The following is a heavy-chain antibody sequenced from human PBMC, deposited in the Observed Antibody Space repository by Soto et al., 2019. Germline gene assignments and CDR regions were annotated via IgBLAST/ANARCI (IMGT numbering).Heavy chain of an antibody. V-gene: IGHV1-69*12. CDR3: ARPTRYYYDSSGQSAWFDP. CDR1: GGTFSSYA. D-gene: IGHD3-22*01. Sequence: QVQLVQSGAEVKKPGSSVKVSCKASGGTFSSYAISWVRQAPGQGLEWMGGIIPIFGTANYAQKFQGRVTSTGDESMSTAYMELSSLRSEDTAVYYCARPTRYYYDSSGQSAWFDPWGQGTLVTVSS. CDR2: IIPIFGTA. J-gene: IGHJ5*02.